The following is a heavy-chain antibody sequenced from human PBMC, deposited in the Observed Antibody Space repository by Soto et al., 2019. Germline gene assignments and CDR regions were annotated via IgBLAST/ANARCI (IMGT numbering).Heavy chain of an antibody. CDR1: GFTFSSYW. CDR3: ARDPVYYDYIWGSYRPIYFDY. Sequence: GGSLRLSCAASGFTFSSYWMSWVRQAPGKGLEWVANIKQDGSEKYYVDSVKGRFTISRDNAKNSLYLQMNSLRAEDTAVYYCARDPVYYDYIWGSYRPIYFDYWGQGTLVTVSS. D-gene: IGHD3-16*02. CDR2: IKQDGSEK. V-gene: IGHV3-7*01. J-gene: IGHJ4*02.